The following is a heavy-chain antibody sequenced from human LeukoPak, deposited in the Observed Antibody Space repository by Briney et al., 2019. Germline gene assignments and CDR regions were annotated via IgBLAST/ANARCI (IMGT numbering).Heavy chain of an antibody. CDR3: ARNTFDFWSGLNWFDP. CDR2: IWYDGSNK. D-gene: IGHD3-3*01. Sequence: GRSLRLSCAASGFTFSSYGMHWVRQAPGKGLEWVAVIWYDGSNKYYADSVKGRFTISRDNSKNTLYLQMNSLRAEDTAVYYCARNTFDFWSGLNWFDPWGQGTLVTVSS. J-gene: IGHJ5*02. V-gene: IGHV3-33*01. CDR1: GFTFSSYG.